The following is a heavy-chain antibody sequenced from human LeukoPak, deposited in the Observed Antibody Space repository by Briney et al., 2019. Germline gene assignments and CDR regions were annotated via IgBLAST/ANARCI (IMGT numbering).Heavy chain of an antibody. V-gene: IGHV3-30*18. CDR3: AKDQYYYGSGPFDP. J-gene: IGHJ5*02. CDR2: ISYDGSNK. CDR1: GFTFSTYW. D-gene: IGHD3-10*01. Sequence: PGGSLRLSCVASGFTFSTYWMHWVRQAPGKGLEWVAVISYDGSNKYYADSVKGRFTISRDNSKNTLYLQMNSLRAEDTAVYYCAKDQYYYGSGPFDPWGQGTLVTVSS.